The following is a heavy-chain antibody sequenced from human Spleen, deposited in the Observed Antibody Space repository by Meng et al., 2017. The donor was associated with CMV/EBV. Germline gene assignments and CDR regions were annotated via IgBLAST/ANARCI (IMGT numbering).Heavy chain of an antibody. V-gene: IGHV3-9*01. CDR1: GFTFDDYA. J-gene: IGHJ4*02. Sequence: SLKISCAASGFTFDDYAMHWVRQAPGKGLEWVSGISWNSGSIGYADSVKGRFTISRDNAKNTLYLQMNSLRAEDTAVYYCARGLGVSDQRYYDFWSGYPSHQTPYFDYWGQGTLVTVSS. CDR2: ISWNSGSI. D-gene: IGHD3-3*01. CDR3: ARGLGVSDQRYYDFWSGYPSHQTPYFDY.